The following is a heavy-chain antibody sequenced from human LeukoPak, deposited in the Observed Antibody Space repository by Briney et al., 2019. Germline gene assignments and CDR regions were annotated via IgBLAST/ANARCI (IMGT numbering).Heavy chain of an antibody. D-gene: IGHD6-13*01. J-gene: IGHJ5*02. Sequence: PGGSLRLSCAASGFTFSSYWMHWVRQAPGKGLVRVSRINSDGSSTSYADSVKGRFTISRDNAKNTLYLQMNSLRAEDTAVYYCARTPIAAASHNWFDPWGQGTLVTVSS. CDR1: GFTFSSYW. CDR2: INSDGSST. V-gene: IGHV3-74*01. CDR3: ARTPIAAASHNWFDP.